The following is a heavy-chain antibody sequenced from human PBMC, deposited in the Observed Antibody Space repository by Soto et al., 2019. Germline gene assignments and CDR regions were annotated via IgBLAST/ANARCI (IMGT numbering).Heavy chain of an antibody. D-gene: IGHD3-16*01. CDR2: SSSSGGYT. CDR3: ARSSGRRHVFTFDYGLDA. CDR1: GFSVGDNY. Sequence: QVQLVESGGGLVEPGGSLRLSCAASGFSVGDNYMTWIRHAPGKGLEWLSYSSSSGGYTNYADSVKGRFTISRDNTKNSLYLQMDSLRAEDTAVYFCARSSGRRHVFTFDYGLDAWGQGTTVTVSS. J-gene: IGHJ6*02. V-gene: IGHV3-11*06.